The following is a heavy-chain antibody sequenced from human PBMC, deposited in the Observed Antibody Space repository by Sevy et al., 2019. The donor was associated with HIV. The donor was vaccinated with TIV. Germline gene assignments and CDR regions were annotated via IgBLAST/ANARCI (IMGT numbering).Heavy chain of an antibody. V-gene: IGHV3-48*03. D-gene: IGHD6-13*01. Sequence: GSLRLSCVASGFTFSSYEMNWVRQAPGKGLEWVSHISTSGSIIHYEDSVKGRFTISRDNAKNSLYLHMNSLRAEDTAVYYCAREDGSRQYFQYWGQGTLVTVSS. J-gene: IGHJ1*01. CDR1: GFTFSSYE. CDR2: ISTSGSII. CDR3: AREDGSRQYFQY.